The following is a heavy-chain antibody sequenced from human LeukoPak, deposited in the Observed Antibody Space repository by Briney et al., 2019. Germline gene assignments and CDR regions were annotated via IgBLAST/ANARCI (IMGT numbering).Heavy chain of an antibody. D-gene: IGHD6-6*01. V-gene: IGHV3-23*01. CDR3: AKDPKYSSSSIHNWFDP. Sequence: GGSLRLSCAASGFTFSTYAMSWGRQAPGKGLEWVSAISGSGGSTYYADSVKGRFTISRDNPKNTLYLQMNSLRAEDTAVYYCAKDPKYSSSSIHNWFDPWGQGTLVTVSS. J-gene: IGHJ5*02. CDR2: ISGSGGST. CDR1: GFTFSTYA.